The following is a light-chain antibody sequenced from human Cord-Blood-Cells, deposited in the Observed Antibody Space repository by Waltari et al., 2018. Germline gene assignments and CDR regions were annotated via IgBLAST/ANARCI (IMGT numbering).Light chain of an antibody. CDR1: SSDVGNYNR. Sequence: QSALTQPPSVSGSPGQSVTISCTGTSSDVGNYNRVSWYQQPPGTAPKLMIYEVSNRPSGVPDRFSGSKSGNTASLTISGLQAEDEADYYCSSYTSSSTVFGTGTKVTVL. CDR2: EVS. V-gene: IGLV2-18*02. J-gene: IGLJ1*01. CDR3: SSYTSSSTV.